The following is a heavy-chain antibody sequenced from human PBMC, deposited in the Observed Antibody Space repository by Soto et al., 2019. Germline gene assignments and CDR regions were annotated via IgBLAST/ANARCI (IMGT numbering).Heavy chain of an antibody. Sequence: PSETLSLTCAVSGGSISGGGYSWSWIRQPPGKGLEWIGYIYHSGSTYYNPSLKSRVTISVDRSKDQFSLKLSSVTAADTAVYYCARDYYGSGSWFDPWGQGTLVTVSS. CDR1: GGSISGGGYS. CDR3: ARDYYGSGSWFDP. D-gene: IGHD3-10*01. CDR2: IYHSGST. J-gene: IGHJ5*02. V-gene: IGHV4-30-2*01.